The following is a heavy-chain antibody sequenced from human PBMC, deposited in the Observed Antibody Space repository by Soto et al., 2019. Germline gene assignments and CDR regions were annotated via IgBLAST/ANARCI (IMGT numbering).Heavy chain of an antibody. V-gene: IGHV3-13*04. J-gene: IGHJ6*02. Sequence: GGSLILSCTAAGFTFRSSDMHWVRQVTGEGLEWVAAISGSGDTYYPGSVKGRFTISRENAKNSLYLQMNSLRAGDTAVYYCERAGPEYSGSSYYYYYGMDVWGQGTTVTVSS. D-gene: IGHD1-26*01. CDR2: ISGSGDT. CDR3: ERAGPEYSGSSYYYYYGMDV. CDR1: GFTFRSSD.